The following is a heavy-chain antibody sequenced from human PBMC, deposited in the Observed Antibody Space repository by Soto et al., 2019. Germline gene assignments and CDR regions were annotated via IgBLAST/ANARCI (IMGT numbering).Heavy chain of an antibody. D-gene: IGHD6-19*01. CDR2: ASTDGHKK. V-gene: IGHV3-30*04. CDR1: GFTYSTSV. CDR3: AREGYSRGWGGVLDY. Sequence: VQLMESGGGVVQPGTSLRLSCTASGFTYSTSVIHWVRQAPGKGLEWVTVASTDGHKKDYATSVRGRFTISRDNSKNTLYLQLDSLRGDDTAVYYCAREGYSRGWGGVLDYWGRGIMVAGSS. J-gene: IGHJ4*02.